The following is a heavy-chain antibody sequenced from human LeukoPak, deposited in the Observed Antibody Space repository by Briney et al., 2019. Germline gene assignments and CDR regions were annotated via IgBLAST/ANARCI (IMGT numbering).Heavy chain of an antibody. CDR2: ISYSGST. V-gene: IGHV4-59*01. J-gene: IGHJ3*02. Sequence: SETLSLTCTVSGGSISSYYWSWIRQPPGKGLEWIGYISYSGSTDYNPSLKSRVTISLDTSKNQFSLRLSSVTAADTAVYYCARETRLHSGSYSNDAFDIWGQGTMVAVSS. CDR1: GGSISSYY. D-gene: IGHD1-26*01. CDR3: ARETRLHSGSYSNDAFDI.